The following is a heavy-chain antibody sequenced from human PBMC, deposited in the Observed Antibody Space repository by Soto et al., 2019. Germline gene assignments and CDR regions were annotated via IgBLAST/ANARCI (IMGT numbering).Heavy chain of an antibody. V-gene: IGHV4-30-4*01. D-gene: IGHD1-1*01. CDR2: IYYSGST. J-gene: IGHJ1*01. CDR3: AREVGTPMGH. CDR1: GGSISSGDYY. Sequence: QVQLQESGPGLVKPSQTLSLTCTVSGGSISSGDYYWSWIRQPPGKGLEWIGYIYYSGSTYYNPSSKSPVTISVDTSKNQFALKLSCVTAADAGVYYCAREVGTPMGHWGQGTLVAASS.